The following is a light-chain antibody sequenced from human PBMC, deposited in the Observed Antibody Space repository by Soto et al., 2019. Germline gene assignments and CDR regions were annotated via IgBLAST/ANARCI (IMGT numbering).Light chain of an antibody. J-gene: IGKJ1*01. Sequence: IQMTQSPSSLSASVGDRVTITCRASQSISSYLNWYQQKPGKAPKLLIYAASSLQSGVPSRFSGSGSGTDFTLTISSLHPEDFATYDCQQSYSTLWTFGQGTKVEIK. CDR3: QQSYSTLWT. V-gene: IGKV1-39*01. CDR2: AAS. CDR1: QSISSY.